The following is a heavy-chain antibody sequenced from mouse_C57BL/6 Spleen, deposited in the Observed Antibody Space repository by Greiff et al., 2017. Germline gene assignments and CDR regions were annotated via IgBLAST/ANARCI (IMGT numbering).Heavy chain of an antibody. D-gene: IGHD4-1*01. V-gene: IGHV6-3*01. CDR3: TGDWDVFDY. CDR1: GFTFSNYW. Sequence: EVKLVESGGGLVQPGGSMKLSCVASGFTFSNYWMNWVSQSPEKGLEWVAQISLNSDNYASHHAVSVKGRFTISRDDSKSMVYLKMKNLRAEETGIYYCTGDWDVFDYWGQGTTLTVSS. J-gene: IGHJ2*01. CDR2: ISLNSDNYAS.